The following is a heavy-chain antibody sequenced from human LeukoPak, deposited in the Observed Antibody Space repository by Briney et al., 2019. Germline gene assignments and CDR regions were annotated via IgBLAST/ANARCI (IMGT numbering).Heavy chain of an antibody. V-gene: IGHV3-74*01. Sequence: GGSLRLSCAASGFTFSNYWMHWVRQAPGKGLVWVSRINSDGSSSSYADSVKGRFTISRDNAKNTLYLQMNSLRAEDMAVYYCQAGIAAAGAIDYWGQGTLVTVSS. D-gene: IGHD6-13*01. CDR1: GFTFSNYW. CDR2: INSDGSSS. CDR3: QAGIAAAGAIDY. J-gene: IGHJ4*02.